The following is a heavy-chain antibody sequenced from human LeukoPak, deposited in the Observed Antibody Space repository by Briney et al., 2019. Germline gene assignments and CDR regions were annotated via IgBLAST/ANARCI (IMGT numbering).Heavy chain of an antibody. CDR1: RLTFNSYG. J-gene: IGHJ6*02. D-gene: IGHD3-10*01. CDR3: AKALWFGEFVAGTVYYHYGMDV. CDR2: ISYDGGKK. Sequence: GGSLRLSCAASRLTFNSYGMHWVRQAPGKGLEWVAVISYDGGKKYYADSVKGRFTVSRDNSKNTPYLQLSSLRAEDTAVYYCAKALWFGEFVAGTVYYHYGMDVWGQGTTVTVSS. V-gene: IGHV3-30*18.